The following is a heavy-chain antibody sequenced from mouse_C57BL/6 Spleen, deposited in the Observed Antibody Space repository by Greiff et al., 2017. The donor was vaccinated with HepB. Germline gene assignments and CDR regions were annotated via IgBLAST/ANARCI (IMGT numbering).Heavy chain of an antibody. CDR2: INPNNGGT. J-gene: IGHJ3*01. CDR3: ALNYGFAY. V-gene: IGHV1-26*01. Sequence: EVQLQQSGPELVKPGASVKISCKASGYTFTDYYMNWVNQSHGKSLEWIGDINPNNGGTSYNQKFKGKATMTVDKSSSTAYMELSSLTSEDSGVYYCALNYGFAYWGQGTLVTVSA. CDR1: GYTFTDYY. D-gene: IGHD2-1*01.